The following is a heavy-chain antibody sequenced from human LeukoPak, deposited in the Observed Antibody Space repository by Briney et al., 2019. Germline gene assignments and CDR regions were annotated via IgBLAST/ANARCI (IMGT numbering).Heavy chain of an antibody. J-gene: IGHJ5*02. CDR1: GFTFSSYA. V-gene: IGHV3-30-3*01. D-gene: IGHD4-17*01. Sequence: PGGSLRLSCAASGFTFSSYAMHWVRQAPGKGLEWVAVISYDGSNKYYADSVKGRFTISRDNSKNTLHLQMNSLRAEDTAVYYCARDRVYGDPPRYWFDPWGQGTLVTVSS. CDR2: ISYDGSNK. CDR3: ARDRVYGDPPRYWFDP.